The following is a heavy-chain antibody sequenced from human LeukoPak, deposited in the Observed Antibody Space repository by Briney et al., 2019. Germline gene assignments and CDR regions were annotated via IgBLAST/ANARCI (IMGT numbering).Heavy chain of an antibody. CDR2: IKSKTDDGTT. CDR3: TTVGSTSKTYYVDH. D-gene: IGHD1-26*01. V-gene: IGHV3-15*01. J-gene: IGHJ4*02. Sequence: PGGSLRLSCAASGFTFSDAWMNWVRQAPGKGLEWAGLIKSKTDDGTTDYAAPVKGRFTISRDDSKNAVYLQTNNLKTEDTAVYYCTTVGSTSKTYYVDHWGQGSLVAVSS. CDR1: GFTFSDAW.